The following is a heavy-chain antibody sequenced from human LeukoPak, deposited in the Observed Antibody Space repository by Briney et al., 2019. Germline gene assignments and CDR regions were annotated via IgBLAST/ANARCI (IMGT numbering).Heavy chain of an antibody. CDR2: IYYSGST. Sequence: GSLRLSCPASGFTFSSYAMSWIRQPPGKGLEWIGYIYYSGSTNYNPSLKSRVTISVDTSKNQFSLKLSSVTAADTAVYYCARGSHYYGSGSYRYYYYMDVWGKGTTVTVSS. V-gene: IGHV4-59*01. D-gene: IGHD3-10*01. CDR3: ARGSHYYGSGSYRYYYYMDV. J-gene: IGHJ6*03. CDR1: GFTFSSYA.